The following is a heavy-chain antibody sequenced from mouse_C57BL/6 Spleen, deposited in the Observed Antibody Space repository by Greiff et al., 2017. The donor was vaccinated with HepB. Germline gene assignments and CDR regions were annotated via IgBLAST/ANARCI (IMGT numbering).Heavy chain of an antibody. CDR1: GYAFRSSW. J-gene: IGHJ2*01. V-gene: IGHV1-82*01. CDR2: IYPGDGDT. Sequence: QVQLQQSGPELVKPGASVKISCKASGYAFRSSWMYWVKQRPGKGLEWIGRIYPGDGDTNYNGKFKGKATLTADKSSCTAYMQLSSLTSEDSAVYFCARGIFITTVVAGDCWGEGTTLTDSS. CDR3: ARGIFITTVVAGDC. D-gene: IGHD1-1*01.